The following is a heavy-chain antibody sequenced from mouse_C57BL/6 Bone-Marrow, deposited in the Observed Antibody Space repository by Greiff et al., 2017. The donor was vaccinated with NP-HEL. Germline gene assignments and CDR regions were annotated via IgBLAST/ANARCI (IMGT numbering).Heavy chain of an antibody. CDR1: GYSFTDYN. Sequence: EVQLQQSGPELVKPGASVQISCKASGYSFTDYNMNWVKQSNGKSLEWIGVINPNYGTTSYNQKFKGKATLTVDQSSSTAYMQLNSLTSEDSAVYYCARGGYGSRSYAMDYWGQGTSVTVSS. CDR2: INPNYGTT. V-gene: IGHV1-39*01. J-gene: IGHJ4*01. CDR3: ARGGYGSRSYAMDY. D-gene: IGHD1-1*01.